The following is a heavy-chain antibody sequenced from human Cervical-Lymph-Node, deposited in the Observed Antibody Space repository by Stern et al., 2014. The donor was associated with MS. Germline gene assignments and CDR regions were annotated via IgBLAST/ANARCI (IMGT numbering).Heavy chain of an antibody. CDR1: GGSLSSYY. D-gene: IGHD6-19*01. CDR2: IYYSGST. V-gene: IGHV4-59*01. CDR3: ARDLSSVAGRNDAFDI. J-gene: IGHJ3*02. Sequence: QLQLQESVPGLVKPSATLPLTCTVSGGSLSSYYWSWIRQPPGKGLEWIGYIYYSGSTTYNPSLKSRVTISVDTSKNQFSLKLSSVTAADTAVYYCARDLSSVAGRNDAFDIWGQGTMVTVSS.